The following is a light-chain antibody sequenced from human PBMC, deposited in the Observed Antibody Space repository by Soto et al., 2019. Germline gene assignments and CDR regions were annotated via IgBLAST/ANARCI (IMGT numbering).Light chain of an antibody. CDR1: QSVSDN. J-gene: IGKJ4*01. Sequence: EIVMTQSPVTLSVSPGERATLSCRASQSVSDNLAWYQQKPGQAPRLLFYGASTRATDIPVRFSGSGSGTEFTLTISSLQYEDFEVYSCQQYNNWPLTLGGGTKVDIK. V-gene: IGKV3D-15*01. CDR2: GAS. CDR3: QQYNNWPLT.